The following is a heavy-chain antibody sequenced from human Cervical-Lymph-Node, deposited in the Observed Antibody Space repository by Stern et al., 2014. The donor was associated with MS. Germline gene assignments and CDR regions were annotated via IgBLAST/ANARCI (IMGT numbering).Heavy chain of an antibody. CDR3: ARQRYFDY. V-gene: IGHV5-51*01. CDR2: IFPGGSDI. J-gene: IGHJ4*02. Sequence: VQLVQSGPEVKRPGESLKISCQASGYTFTSYWIGWVRQMPGKGLEWIAIIFPGGSDIRYSPSFQGQVTLSPDKSSSTAYLQWNNLKASATAIYYCARQRYFDYWGQGTLVTVSS. CDR1: GYTFTSYW.